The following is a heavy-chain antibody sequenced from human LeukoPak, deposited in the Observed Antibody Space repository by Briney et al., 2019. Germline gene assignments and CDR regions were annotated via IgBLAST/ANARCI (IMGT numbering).Heavy chain of an antibody. CDR1: GYTFTSYG. Sequence: ASVKVSCKAFGYTFTSYGISWVRQAPGQGLEWMGWISAYNGNTNYAQKLQGRVTMTTDTSTSTAYMELRSLRSDDTAVYYCARGGCCGYCSSTSCYRNGAWFDPWGQGTLVTVSS. D-gene: IGHD2-2*02. J-gene: IGHJ5*02. V-gene: IGHV1-18*01. CDR3: ARGGCCGYCSSTSCYRNGAWFDP. CDR2: ISAYNGNT.